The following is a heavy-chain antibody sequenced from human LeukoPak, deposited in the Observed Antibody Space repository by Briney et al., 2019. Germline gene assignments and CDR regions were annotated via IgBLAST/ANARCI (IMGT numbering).Heavy chain of an antibody. CDR3: VKAAADNYCYYGMDV. CDR2: MNPNSGNT. CDR1: GYTFTSYD. J-gene: IGHJ6*02. V-gene: IGHV1-8*01. D-gene: IGHD6-13*01. Sequence: ASVKVSCKASGYTFTSYDINWVRQATGQGLEWMGWMNPNSGNTGYAQKFQGRVTMTRNTSISTAYMELSSLRSEDTAVYYCVKAAADNYCYYGMDVWGQGTTVTVSS.